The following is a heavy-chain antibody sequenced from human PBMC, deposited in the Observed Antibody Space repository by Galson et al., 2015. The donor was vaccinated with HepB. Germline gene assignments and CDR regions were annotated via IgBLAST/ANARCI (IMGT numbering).Heavy chain of an antibody. CDR1: GDSVSSTTVA. V-gene: IGHV6-1*01. CDR2: TYYRSQWYH. Sequence: CAIPGDSVSSTTVAWNWIMQSPSRGLEWLGRTYYRSQWYHEYAGSVKGRITINPDTSKNQFSLQLNSVTHEDTAVYYCARDGRCSNFACCWDHWGLGTLVTVSS. D-gene: IGHD3-3*02. CDR3: ARDGRCSNFACCWDH. J-gene: IGHJ4*02.